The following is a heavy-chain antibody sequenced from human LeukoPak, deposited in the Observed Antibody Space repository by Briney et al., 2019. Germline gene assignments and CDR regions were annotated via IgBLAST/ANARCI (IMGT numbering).Heavy chain of an antibody. CDR3: ARLGDAYNLLLDY. J-gene: IGHJ4*02. CDR1: GGSISSSNHY. Sequence: SETLSLTCTVSGGSISSSNHYWAWIRQPPGKGLEWIGSIYYSGSTYYNPSLRSRLTMSVDTSKNQFSLRLTSVTAADTAVYYCARLGDAYNLLLDYWGQGTLVTVSS. CDR2: IYYSGST. D-gene: IGHD5-24*01. V-gene: IGHV4-39*01.